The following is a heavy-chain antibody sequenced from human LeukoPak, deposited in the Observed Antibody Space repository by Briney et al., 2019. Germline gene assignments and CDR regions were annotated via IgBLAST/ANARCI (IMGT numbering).Heavy chain of an antibody. J-gene: IGHJ2*01. D-gene: IGHD6-13*01. CDR3: ARFGYSSSLDFYLDV. V-gene: IGHV5-51*01. Sequence: GESLKISCQASGFTFTNYWIAWARQFPGKGLEWMEIVHAGDSDARYSPSFQDQVTMSADKSISTAYLQWNSLRASDSAMYFCARFGYSSSLDFYLDVWGRGTLVAVSS. CDR1: GFTFTNYW. CDR2: VHAGDSDA.